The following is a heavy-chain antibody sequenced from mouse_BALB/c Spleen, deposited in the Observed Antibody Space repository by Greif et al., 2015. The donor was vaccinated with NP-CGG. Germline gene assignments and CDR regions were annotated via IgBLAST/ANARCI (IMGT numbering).Heavy chain of an antibody. V-gene: IGHV3-2*02. CDR2: ISYSGST. CDR3: ARSSTMITYYAMDY. D-gene: IGHD2-4*01. Sequence: VQLKQSGPGLVKPSQSLSLTCTVTGYSITSDYAWNWIRQFPGNKLEWMGYISYSGSTSYNPSLKSRISITRDTSKNQCFLQLNSVTTEDTATYYCARSSTMITYYAMDYWGQGTSVTVSS. J-gene: IGHJ4*01. CDR1: GYSITSDYA.